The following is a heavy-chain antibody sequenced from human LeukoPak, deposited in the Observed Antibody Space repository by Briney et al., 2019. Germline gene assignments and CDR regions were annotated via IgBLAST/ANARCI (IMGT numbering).Heavy chain of an antibody. V-gene: IGHV3-53*01. J-gene: IGHJ4*02. CDR1: GLIVSSNY. CDR2: IYSGGSI. CDR3: ARWIGQQLVLGGGYFDY. D-gene: IGHD6-13*01. Sequence: GGSLRLSCAASGLIVSSNYMTWVRQAPGKGLEWVSVIYSGGSIYYADSVKGRFTISRDNSRNTLYLQMNSLRAEDTAVYYCARWIGQQLVLGGGYFDYWGQGTLVTVSS.